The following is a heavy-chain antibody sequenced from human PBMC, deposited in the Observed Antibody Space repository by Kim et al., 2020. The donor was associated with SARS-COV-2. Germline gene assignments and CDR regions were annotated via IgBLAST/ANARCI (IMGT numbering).Heavy chain of an antibody. CDR3: ARRGYSYGYWYFDL. V-gene: IGHV4-59*08. D-gene: IGHD5-18*01. J-gene: IGHJ2*01. Sequence: NPSLKSRVTISVDTSKNQFSLKLSSVTAADTAVYYCARRGYSYGYWYFDLWGRGTLVTVSS.